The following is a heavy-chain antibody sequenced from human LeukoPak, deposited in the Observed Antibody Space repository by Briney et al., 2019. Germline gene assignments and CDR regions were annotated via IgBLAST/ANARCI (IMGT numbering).Heavy chain of an antibody. V-gene: IGHV3-23*01. J-gene: IGHJ3*02. CDR2: ISGSGGST. CDR1: GFTFSSYG. Sequence: GGSLRLSCAASGFTFSSYGMSWVRQAPGKGLEWVSAISGSGGSTYYADSVKGRFTISRDNSKNTLYLQMNSLRAEDTAVYYCANDGAYYDSSTDAFDIRGQGTMVTVSS. D-gene: IGHD3-22*01. CDR3: ANDGAYYDSSTDAFDI.